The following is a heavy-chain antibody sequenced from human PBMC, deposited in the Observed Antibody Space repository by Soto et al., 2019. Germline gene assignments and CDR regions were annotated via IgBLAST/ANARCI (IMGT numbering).Heavy chain of an antibody. CDR1: GGTFSSYA. V-gene: IGHV1-69*13. D-gene: IGHD2-2*01. CDR2: IIPIFGTA. CDR3: ARLIVVVPAALRDYYYYGMDV. J-gene: IGHJ6*02. Sequence: AVKVSCKACGGTFSSYAISWVRQAPGQGLEWMGGIIPIFGTANYAQKFQGRVTITADESTSTAYMELSSLRSEDTAVYYCARLIVVVPAALRDYYYYGMDVWGQGTTVTVSS.